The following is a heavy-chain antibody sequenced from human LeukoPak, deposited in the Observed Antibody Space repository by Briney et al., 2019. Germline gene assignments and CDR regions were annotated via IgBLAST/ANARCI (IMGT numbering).Heavy chain of an antibody. V-gene: IGHV3-23*01. CDR3: AKDGRSSGWLSYFDS. Sequence: PGGSLRLSCAASGFTFSSYAMSWVRQAPGKGLEWVSGISRSGGNTYYADPVKGRFTISRDNSRNTLYLQMLSLRAEDTAVYYCAKDGRSSGWLSYFDSWGQGTLVTVSS. CDR1: GFTFSSYA. CDR2: ISRSGGNT. J-gene: IGHJ4*02. D-gene: IGHD6-19*01.